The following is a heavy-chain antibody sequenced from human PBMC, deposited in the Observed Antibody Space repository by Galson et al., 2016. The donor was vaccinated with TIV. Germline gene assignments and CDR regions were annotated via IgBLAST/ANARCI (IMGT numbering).Heavy chain of an antibody. CDR3: ARDLDSTVTAPFDY. CDR1: GYTFTGYY. D-gene: IGHD4-17*01. J-gene: IGHJ4*02. V-gene: IGHV1-2*02. Sequence: SVKVSCKASGYTFTGYYMHWVRQAPGQGLEWMGWINPNSGDTNYAQNFQDRVTMTRDTSIRTAYMELSRLKPDDTAVYYCARDLDSTVTAPFDYWGQGTLVTISS. CDR2: INPNSGDT.